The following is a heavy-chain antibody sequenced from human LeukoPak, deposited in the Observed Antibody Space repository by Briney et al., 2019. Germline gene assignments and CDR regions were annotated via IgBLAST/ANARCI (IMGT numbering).Heavy chain of an antibody. V-gene: IGHV1-2*04. CDR1: GYTFSSYG. J-gene: IGHJ6*02. CDR2: INPNSGGT. CDR3: ARGQDLWYYGMDA. Sequence: ASVKVSCKTSGYTFSSYGINWVRQAPGQGLEWMGWINPNSGGTNYAQKFQGWVTMTRDTSISTAYMELSRLRSDDTAVYYCARGQDLWYYGMDAWGQGTTVTVSS.